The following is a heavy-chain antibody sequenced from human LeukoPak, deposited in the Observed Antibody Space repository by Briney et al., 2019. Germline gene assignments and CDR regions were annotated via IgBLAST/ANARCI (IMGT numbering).Heavy chain of an antibody. V-gene: IGHV3-48*02. CDR2: IRTTAEGAKYA. D-gene: IGHD3-9*01. J-gene: IGHJ4*02. CDR3: ATDKRYAFDY. CDR1: RFSFTDSP. Sequence: GGSLRRSCAPSRFSFTDSPMNWVRQPPGKGLEWISNIRTTAEGAKYAYYADSVKGRVTISRDDGKNTLYLHMNSLRDDDTVVYYCATDKRYAFDYWGQGILVTVSS.